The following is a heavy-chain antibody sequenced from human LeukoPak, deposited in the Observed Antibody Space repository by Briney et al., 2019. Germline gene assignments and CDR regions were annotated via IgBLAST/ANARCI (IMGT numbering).Heavy chain of an antibody. J-gene: IGHJ4*02. CDR3: ARAGQQWLVPAAFDY. CDR2: IYSDSST. Sequence: PGGSLRLSCAASGFTVSTNFMSWVRQAPGKGLEWVALIYSDSSTYYADSVKGRFTISRDNSKNTLYLQMNSLRAEDTAVYYCARAGQQWLVPAAFDYWGQGTLVTVSS. CDR1: GFTVSTNF. V-gene: IGHV3-53*05. D-gene: IGHD6-19*01.